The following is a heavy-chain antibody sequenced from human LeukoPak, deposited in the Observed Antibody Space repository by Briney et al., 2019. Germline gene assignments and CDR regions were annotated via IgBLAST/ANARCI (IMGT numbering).Heavy chain of an antibody. D-gene: IGHD2-15*01. J-gene: IGHJ4*02. CDR2: ISSSSTI. V-gene: IGHV3-48*02. CDR1: GFTFSSYS. Sequence: GGSLRLSCAASGFTFSSYSMNWVRQAPGKGLEWVSYISSSSTIYYADSVKGRFAISRDNAKNSLYLQMNSLRDEDTAVYYCARAEDFDYWGQGTLVTVSS. CDR3: ARAEDFDY.